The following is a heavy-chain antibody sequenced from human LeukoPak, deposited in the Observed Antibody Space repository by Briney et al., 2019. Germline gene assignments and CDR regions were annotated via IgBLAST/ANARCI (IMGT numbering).Heavy chain of an antibody. Sequence: GGSLRLSCTTSGFNFSIYPMTWVRQAPGKGLEWVSAISGSGGSTYYADSVKGRITISRDNSKNTLSMKMASLRAEDTAVYYCAKDLGYDYVWGEGNLYAYCGQGTLVTVSS. V-gene: IGHV3-23*01. CDR2: ISGSGGST. CDR1: GFNFSIYP. D-gene: IGHD3-16*01. J-gene: IGHJ1*01. CDR3: AKDLGYDYVWGEGNLYAY.